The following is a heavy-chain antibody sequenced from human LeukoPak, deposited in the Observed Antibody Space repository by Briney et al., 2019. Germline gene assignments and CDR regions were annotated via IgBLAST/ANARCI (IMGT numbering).Heavy chain of an antibody. Sequence: ASVKVSCKASGYTFTSYGISWVRQAPGQGLEWMGWISAYNGNTNYAQKLQGRVTMTTDTSTSTAYMELRSLRSDDTAVYYCARAGDYYDSSGYYFGSDFDYWGQGTLVTVSS. V-gene: IGHV1-18*01. CDR3: ARAGDYYDSSGYYFGSDFDY. CDR1: GYTFTSYG. CDR2: ISAYNGNT. J-gene: IGHJ4*02. D-gene: IGHD3-22*01.